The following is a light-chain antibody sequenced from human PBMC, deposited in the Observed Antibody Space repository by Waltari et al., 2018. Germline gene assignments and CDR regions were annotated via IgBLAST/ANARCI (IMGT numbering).Light chain of an antibody. J-gene: IGLJ2*01. V-gene: IGLV2-23*01. CDR1: SRDVGSYNL. CDR3: CSHAGSTIYVV. Sequence: QSALTQPASVSGSPGQSITISCTGTSRDVGSYNLVSWYQHHPGKAPKLILFEANKRPSGVSDRFSGSKSGNTASLTISGLQAEDEADYYCCSHAGSTIYVVFGGGTKLTVL. CDR2: EAN.